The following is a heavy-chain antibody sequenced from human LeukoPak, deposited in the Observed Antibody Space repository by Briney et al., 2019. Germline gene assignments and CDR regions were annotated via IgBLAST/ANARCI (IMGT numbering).Heavy chain of an antibody. CDR2: IYASGNS. CDR1: GGSISSYY. Sequence: PSETLSLTCTVSGGSISSYYWSWIRKPAGKGLELIGRIYASGNSYYNPSLKSRVTMSVDPSKNQFSLKVSSVTAADTAVYYCARCDWAAQSSTSWFDTGWFHPWGQGALVTVSS. CDR3: ARCDWAAQSSTSWFDTGWFHP. D-gene: IGHD2-2*01. J-gene: IGHJ5*02. V-gene: IGHV4-4*07.